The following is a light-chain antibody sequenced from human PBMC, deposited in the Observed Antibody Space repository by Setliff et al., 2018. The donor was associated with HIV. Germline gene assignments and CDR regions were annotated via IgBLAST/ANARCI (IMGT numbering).Light chain of an antibody. Sequence: QSALAQPASVSGSPGQLITISCAGISSDVGGYTYVSWYQQHPGKAPKLMIYDVSNRPSGVSIRFSGSKSGNTASLTISGLQAEDEADYYCSSYTSTPLYVFGTGTKVTVL. CDR2: DVS. J-gene: IGLJ1*01. CDR1: SSDVGGYTY. CDR3: SSYTSTPLYV. V-gene: IGLV2-14*03.